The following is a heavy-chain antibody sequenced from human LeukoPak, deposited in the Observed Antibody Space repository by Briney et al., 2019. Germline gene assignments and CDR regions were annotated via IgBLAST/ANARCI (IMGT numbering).Heavy chain of an antibody. J-gene: IGHJ3*02. Sequence: SETLSLTCAVYGGSFSGNYWSWIRQPPGKGLEWIGEINHSGSTNYNPSLKSRVTISVDTSKNQFSLKLSSVTAADTAVYYCARQRWFAFDIWGQGTMVTVSS. CDR3: ARQRWFAFDI. CDR1: GGSFSGNY. D-gene: IGHD2-15*01. CDR2: INHSGST. V-gene: IGHV4-34*01.